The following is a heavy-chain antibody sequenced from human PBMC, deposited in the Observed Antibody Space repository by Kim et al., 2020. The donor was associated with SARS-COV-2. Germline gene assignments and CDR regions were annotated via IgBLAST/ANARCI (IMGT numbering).Heavy chain of an antibody. V-gene: IGHV3-48*03. J-gene: IGHJ6*03. CDR2: ISGNGRVI. Sequence: GGSLRLSCAASEFTFSNFEVNWVRQAPGKGLEWVSYISGNGRVIYYADSVKGRFTISRDNAQNSMSLQMNSLRAEDTGVYYCARVPKLGDPQGENYDVWSVPRIKYWYYYMDVWGKGTTVTVSS. CDR1: EFTFSNFE. D-gene: IGHD3-3*01. CDR3: ARVPKLGDPQGENYDVWSVPRIKYWYYYMDV.